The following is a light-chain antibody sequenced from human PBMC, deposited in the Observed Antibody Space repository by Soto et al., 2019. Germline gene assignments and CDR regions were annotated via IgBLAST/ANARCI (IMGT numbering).Light chain of an antibody. V-gene: IGKV1-5*01. CDR1: QSISSW. CDR2: DAS. Sequence: IQMTQSASTLSASVADRVTITCRASQSISSWLAWYQQQPGKAPKLLIFDASSLESGTPSRFSGRRSGTQFTLTINGLQPDDFATYYCQQYDNYKPLTFGGGTKVDIK. J-gene: IGKJ4*01. CDR3: QQYDNYKPLT.